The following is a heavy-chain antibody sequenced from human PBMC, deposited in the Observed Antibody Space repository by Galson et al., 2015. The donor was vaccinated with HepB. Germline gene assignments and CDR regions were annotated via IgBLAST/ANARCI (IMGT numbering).Heavy chain of an antibody. CDR2: ISTSGSTI. CDR3: ARGFRGPTPFDY. D-gene: IGHD3-16*01. Sequence: SLRLSCAASGFTIRTYWLAWVRQAPGRGLEGVSYISTSGSTIYYADSLKGRVTISRDNAKNSLFLQLNSLRDEDTAVYYCARGFRGPTPFDYWGQGTLVTVSS. V-gene: IGHV3-48*02. J-gene: IGHJ4*02. CDR1: GFTIRTYW.